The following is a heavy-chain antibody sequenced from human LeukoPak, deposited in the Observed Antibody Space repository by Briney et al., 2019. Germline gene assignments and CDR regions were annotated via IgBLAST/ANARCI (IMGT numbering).Heavy chain of an antibody. Sequence: GGSLRLSCATSGFTFSSYAMSWVRQAPGKGLEWVSSISGSGGIRFYADSVKGRFTVSRDNTNNTLYLQMNSLRAEDTAVYYCAKDTAVGPATFDYWGQGTLVTVSS. V-gene: IGHV3-23*01. J-gene: IGHJ4*02. CDR1: GFTFSSYA. D-gene: IGHD1-26*01. CDR3: AKDTAVGPATFDY. CDR2: ISGSGGIR.